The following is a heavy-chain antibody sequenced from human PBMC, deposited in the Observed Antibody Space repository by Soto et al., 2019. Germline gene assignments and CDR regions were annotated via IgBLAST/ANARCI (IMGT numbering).Heavy chain of an antibody. V-gene: IGHV3-23*01. CDR1: GFTFSSYA. CDR3: AKGRGRVSAYSEDYVWGSYRYVGDRIIDY. J-gene: IGHJ4*02. Sequence: GGSLRLSCAASGFTFSSYAMSWVRQAPGKGLEWVSAISGSGGSTYYADSVKGRFTISRDNSKNTLYLQMNSLRAEDTAVYYCAKGRGRVSAYSEDYVWGSYRYVGDRIIDYWGQGTLVTVSS. CDR2: ISGSGGST. D-gene: IGHD3-16*02.